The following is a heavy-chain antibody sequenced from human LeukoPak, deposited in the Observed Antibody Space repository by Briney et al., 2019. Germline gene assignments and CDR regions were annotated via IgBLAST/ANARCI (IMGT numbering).Heavy chain of an antibody. CDR3: ARRSRDGWYFDY. CDR1: GFTFSSYW. J-gene: IGHJ4*02. CDR2: INSDGSST. V-gene: IGHV3-74*01. Sequence: GGFLRLSFAASGFTFSSYWMHWVRQAPGKGRVWVSRINSDGSSTSYADSVKGRFTISRDNAKNTLYLQMNSLRAEDTAVYYCARRSRDGWYFDYWGQGTLVTVSS. D-gene: IGHD5-24*01.